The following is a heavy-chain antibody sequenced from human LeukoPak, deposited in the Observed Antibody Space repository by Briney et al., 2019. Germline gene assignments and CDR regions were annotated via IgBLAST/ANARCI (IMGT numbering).Heavy chain of an antibody. CDR3: ATDHPVQLERRGSLYY. CDR2: FDPEDGET. D-gene: IGHD1-1*01. V-gene: IGHV1-24*01. Sequence: ASVKVSCKVSGYTLTELSMHWVRQAPGKGLEWMGGFDPEDGETIYAQKFQGRVTMTEDTSTDTAYMELSSLRSEDTAVYYCATDHPVQLERRGSLYYWGQGTLVTVSS. CDR1: GYTLTELS. J-gene: IGHJ4*02.